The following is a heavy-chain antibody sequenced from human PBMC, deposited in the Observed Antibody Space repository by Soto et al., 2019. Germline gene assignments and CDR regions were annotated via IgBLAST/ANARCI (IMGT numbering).Heavy chain of an antibody. CDR1: GFTVSSNY. D-gene: IGHD3-22*01. Sequence: PGGSLRLSCAASGFTVSSNYMSWVRQAPGKGLEWVSVIYSGGSTYYADSVKGRFTISRDNSKNTLYLQMNSLRAEDTAVYYCAREEKYYDSSGYYPGPFDYWGQGTLVTVSS. J-gene: IGHJ4*02. CDR3: AREEKYYDSSGYYPGPFDY. V-gene: IGHV3-53*01. CDR2: IYSGGST.